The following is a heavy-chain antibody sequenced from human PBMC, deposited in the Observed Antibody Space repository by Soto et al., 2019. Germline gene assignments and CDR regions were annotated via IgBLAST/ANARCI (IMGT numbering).Heavy chain of an antibody. J-gene: IGHJ3*02. CDR1: GYTFTSYD. CDR3: ARRPWENSDAFDI. D-gene: IGHD1-26*01. Sequence: QVQLVQSGAEVKKPGASVKVSCKASGYTFTSYDISWVRQAPGQGLEWMGWISGYNGNTNYAQKLQGRVTMTTHTSTSTAYMELRSLTSDDTAVYYCARRPWENSDAFDIWGQGTMVTVSS. CDR2: ISGYNGNT. V-gene: IGHV1-18*04.